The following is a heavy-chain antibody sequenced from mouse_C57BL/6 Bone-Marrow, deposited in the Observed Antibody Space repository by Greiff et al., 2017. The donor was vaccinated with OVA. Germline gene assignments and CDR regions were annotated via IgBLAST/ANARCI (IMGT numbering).Heavy chain of an antibody. CDR1: GFNIKDDY. CDR3: TTGFGYSY. V-gene: IGHV14-4*01. Sequence: VQLQQSGAELVRPGASVKLSCTASGFNIKDDYMHWVKQRPEQGLEWIGWIDPENGDTEYASKFQGKATITADTSSNTAYLQRSSLTSEDTAVYYCTTGFGYSYWGQGTTLTVSS. D-gene: IGHD2-3*01. J-gene: IGHJ2*01. CDR2: IDPENGDT.